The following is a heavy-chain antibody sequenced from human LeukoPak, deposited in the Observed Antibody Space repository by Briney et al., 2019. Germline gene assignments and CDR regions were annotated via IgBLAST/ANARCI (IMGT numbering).Heavy chain of an antibody. Sequence: SETLSLTCTVSDDSISDYYRGWIRQPPGKGLEWIGYIHNSGTSTYNLSLKSRVTISADTSKNQFSLKLNSMTTADTAVYYCTREMAVGYGVDWGQGTLVTVSS. CDR2: IHNSGTS. J-gene: IGHJ4*02. V-gene: IGHV4-59*01. D-gene: IGHD5-12*01. CDR3: TREMAVGYGVD. CDR1: DDSISDYY.